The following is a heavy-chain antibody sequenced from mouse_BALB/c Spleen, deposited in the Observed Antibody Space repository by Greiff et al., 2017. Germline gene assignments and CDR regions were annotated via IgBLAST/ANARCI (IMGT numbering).Heavy chain of an antibody. V-gene: IGHV5-6-5*01. CDR2: ISSGGST. CDR3: ARKDYYFDY. CDR1: GFTFSSYA. J-gene: IGHJ2*01. Sequence: EVKLMESGGGLVKPGGSLTLSCAASGFTFSSYAMSWVRQTPEKRLEWVASISSGGSTYYPDSVKGRFTISRDNARNILYLQMSSLRSEDTAMYYCARKDYYFDYWGQGTTLTVSS.